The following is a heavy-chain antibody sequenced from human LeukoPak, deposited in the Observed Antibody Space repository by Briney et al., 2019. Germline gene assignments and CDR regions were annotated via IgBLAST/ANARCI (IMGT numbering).Heavy chain of an antibody. V-gene: IGHV1-8*01. D-gene: IGHD3-16*02. CDR3: ARAALNYDYVWGSYRLNWFDP. J-gene: IGHJ5*02. CDR2: MNPNSGNT. Sequence: GASVKVSCKASGYTFTSYDINWVRQATGQGLEWMGWMNPNSGNTGYAQKFQGRVTMTRNTSISTAYMELSSLRSEDTAVYYCARAALNYDYVWGSYRLNWFDPWGQGTLVTVSS. CDR1: GYTFTSYD.